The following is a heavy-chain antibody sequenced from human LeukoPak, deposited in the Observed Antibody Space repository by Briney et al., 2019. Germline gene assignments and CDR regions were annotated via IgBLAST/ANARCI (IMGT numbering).Heavy chain of an antibody. Sequence: SETLSLTCTVSGGSISSTSYFWGWIRQPPGKGLEWIGSIYYSGSTYYDPSLKSRVTISVDTSKNQFSLKLSSVTAADTAVFYCAGANRGYSRYYFDFWDQGILVTVSS. CDR2: IYYSGST. D-gene: IGHD2-2*03. CDR1: GGSISSTSYF. CDR3: AGANRGYSRYYFDF. J-gene: IGHJ4*02. V-gene: IGHV4-39*01.